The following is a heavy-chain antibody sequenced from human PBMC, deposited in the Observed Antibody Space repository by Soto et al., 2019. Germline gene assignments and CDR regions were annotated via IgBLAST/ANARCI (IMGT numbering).Heavy chain of an antibody. D-gene: IGHD5-12*01. CDR1: GGSISSGGYY. V-gene: IGHV4-31*03. CDR2: IYYSGST. Sequence: PSETLSLTCTVSGGSISSGGYYWSWIRQHPGKGLEWIGYIYYSGSTYYNPSLKSRVTISVDTSKNQFSLKLSSVTAADTAVYYCARYESHDSGYANDYWGQGTLVTVSS. J-gene: IGHJ4*02. CDR3: ARYESHDSGYANDY.